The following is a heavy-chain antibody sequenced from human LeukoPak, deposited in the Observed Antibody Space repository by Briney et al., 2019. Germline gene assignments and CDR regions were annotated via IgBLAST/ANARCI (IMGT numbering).Heavy chain of an antibody. V-gene: IGHV6-1*01. D-gene: IGHD6-13*01. Sequence: SQTLSLTCAISGDSVSSNSTTWNWIRLSPSRGLEWLGRTYYRSKWYNDYAVSVKSRITINPDTSKNQFSLQLNSVTPEDTAVYYCARAGGSSWTGNWFDPWGQGTLVAVAS. CDR1: GDSVSSNSTT. J-gene: IGHJ5*02. CDR2: TYYRSKWYN. CDR3: ARAGGSSWTGNWFDP.